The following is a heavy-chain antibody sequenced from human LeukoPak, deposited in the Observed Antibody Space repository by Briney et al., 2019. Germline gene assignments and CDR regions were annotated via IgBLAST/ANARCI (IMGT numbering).Heavy chain of an antibody. J-gene: IGHJ4*02. CDR1: GYTFTSYD. CDR3: AKGGYCSSTSCSLYPFDY. V-gene: IGHV1-8*01. CDR2: MNPNSGNT. D-gene: IGHD2-2*01. Sequence: ASVKVSCKASGYTFTSYDINWVRQATGQGLEWMGWMNPNSGNTGYAQKFQGRVTMTRNTSISTAYMELSSLTSEDTAVYYCAKGGYCSSTSCSLYPFDYWGQGTLVTVSS.